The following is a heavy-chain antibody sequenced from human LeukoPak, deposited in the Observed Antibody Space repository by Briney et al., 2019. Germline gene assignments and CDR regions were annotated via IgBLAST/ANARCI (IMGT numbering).Heavy chain of an antibody. J-gene: IGHJ4*02. V-gene: IGHV3-48*03. CDR2: ISSSGSTI. CDR1: GFTFSSYE. CDR3: ARDLLGTEGYFEY. D-gene: IGHD3-16*01. Sequence: PGGSLRLSCGASGFTFSSYEMNWVRQAPGKGLEWVSYISSSGSTIYYSDSVKGRFTISRDNAKNSLYLQMNSLRAEDTAVYYCARDLLGTEGYFEYWGQGTLVTVST.